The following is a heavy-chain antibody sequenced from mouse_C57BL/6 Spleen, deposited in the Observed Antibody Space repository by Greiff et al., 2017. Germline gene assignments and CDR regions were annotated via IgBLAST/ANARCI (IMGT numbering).Heavy chain of an antibody. J-gene: IGHJ2*01. CDR2: INPNYGTT. CDR3: ARGEGKLFDY. V-gene: IGHV1-39*01. CDR1: GYSFTDYN. Sequence: EVQLQQSGPELVKPGASVKISCKASGYSFTDYNMTWVKQSTGKSLEWIGVINPNYGTTSYNQKFKGKATLTVDQSSSTAYMQLNSLKSEDSAVXYCARGEGKLFDYWGQGTTLKVSS.